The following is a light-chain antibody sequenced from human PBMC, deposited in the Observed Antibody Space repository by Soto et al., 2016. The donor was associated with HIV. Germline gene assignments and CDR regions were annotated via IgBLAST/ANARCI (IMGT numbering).Light chain of an antibody. V-gene: IGKV1-33*01. J-gene: IGKJ2*01. CDR3: QQYDNLPYT. CDR1: QIINSY. Sequence: DIQMTQSPSSLSASVGDRVTITCRASQIINSYLNWYQQKPGKAPKLLIYDTSNLETGVPSRFSGSGSGTDFTFTISSLQPEDIATYYCQQYDNLPYTFGQGTKLEIK. CDR2: DTS.